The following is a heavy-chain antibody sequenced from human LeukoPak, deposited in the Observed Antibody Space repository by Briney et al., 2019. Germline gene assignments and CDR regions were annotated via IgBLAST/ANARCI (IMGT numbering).Heavy chain of an antibody. D-gene: IGHD6-6*01. CDR1: GGSISSYY. J-gene: IGHJ4*02. V-gene: IGHV4-59*08. Sequence: SETLSLTCTVSGGSISSYYWSWIRQPPGKGLEWIGYIYYSGSTNYNPSLKSRVTISVDTSKNQFSLKLSSVTAADTAVYYCARRIIAAHRGSYFDSWGQGTLVTVSS. CDR2: IYYSGST. CDR3: ARRIIAAHRGSYFDS.